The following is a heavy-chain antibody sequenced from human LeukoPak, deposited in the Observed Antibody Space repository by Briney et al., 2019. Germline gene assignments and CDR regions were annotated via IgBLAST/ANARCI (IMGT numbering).Heavy chain of an antibody. CDR1: GYSISSSSYY. Sequence: SETLSLTCTVSGYSISSSSYYWGWIRQPPGKGLEWIGSIYYSGSTYYNPSLKSRVTISVDTSKNQFSLKLSSVTAADTAVYYCAEGYCSSTSCRGWFDPWGQGTLVTVSS. J-gene: IGHJ5*02. CDR2: IYYSGST. CDR3: AEGYCSSTSCRGWFDP. D-gene: IGHD2-2*01. V-gene: IGHV4-39*07.